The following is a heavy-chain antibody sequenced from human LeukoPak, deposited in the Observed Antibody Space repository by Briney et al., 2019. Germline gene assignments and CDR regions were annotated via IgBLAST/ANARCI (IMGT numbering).Heavy chain of an antibody. CDR2: IRSKAYGGTT. CDR3: TRSKAYYYDSSGYSGY. J-gene: IGHJ4*02. CDR1: GFTFSNAW. V-gene: IGHV3-49*04. D-gene: IGHD3-22*01. Sequence: GGSLRLSCVASGFTFSNAWMAWVRQAPGKGLEWVGFIRSKAYGGTTEYAASVKGRFTISRDDSKSIAYLQMNSLKTEDTAVYYCTRSKAYYYDSSGYSGYWGQGTLVTVSS.